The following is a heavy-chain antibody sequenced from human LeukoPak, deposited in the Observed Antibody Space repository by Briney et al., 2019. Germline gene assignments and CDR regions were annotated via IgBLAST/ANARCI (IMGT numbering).Heavy chain of an antibody. CDR1: GFTFSRYG. J-gene: IGHJ6*03. D-gene: IGHD6-13*01. V-gene: IGHV3-74*01. CDR2: INSDGSST. Sequence: GGSLRLSCAASGFTFSRYGMHWVRQAPGKGLVWVSRINSDGSSTSYADSVKGRFTISRDNAKNTLYLQMNSLRAEDTAVYYCARATKTGYSSSWLYYYYYMDVWGKGTTVTISS. CDR3: ARATKTGYSSSWLYYYYYMDV.